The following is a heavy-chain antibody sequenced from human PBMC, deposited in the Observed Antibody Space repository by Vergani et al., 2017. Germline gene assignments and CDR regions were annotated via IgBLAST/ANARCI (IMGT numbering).Heavy chain of an antibody. D-gene: IGHD3-22*01. V-gene: IGHV1-69*06. CDR3: ARVGYYDSSGYYFFDY. J-gene: IGHJ4*02. Sequence: QVQLVQSGAEVKKPGSSVKVSCKASGGTFSSYAISWVRQAPGQGLEWMGGIIPIFGTANYAQKFQGRVTITADKSTSTAYMELRSLRSDDTAVYYCARVGYYDSSGYYFFDYWGQGTLVTVSS. CDR1: GGTFSSYA. CDR2: IIPIFGTA.